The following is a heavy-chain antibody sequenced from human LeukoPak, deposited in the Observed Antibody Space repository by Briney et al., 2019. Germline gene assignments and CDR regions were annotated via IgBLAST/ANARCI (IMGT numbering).Heavy chain of an antibody. V-gene: IGHV3-21*01. Sequence: GGSLRLSCAASGFAFSSYSMNWVRQAPGKGLEWVSSISSSSSYIYYADSVKGRFTISRDNAKNSLYLQTNSLRAEDTAVYYCARGPPYYFDYWGQGTLVTVSS. CDR1: GFAFSSYS. J-gene: IGHJ4*02. CDR2: ISSSSSYI. CDR3: ARGPPYYFDY.